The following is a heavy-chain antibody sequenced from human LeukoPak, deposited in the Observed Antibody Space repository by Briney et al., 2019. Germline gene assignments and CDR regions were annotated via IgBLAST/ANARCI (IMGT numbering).Heavy chain of an antibody. CDR1: GYTFTSYY. V-gene: IGHV1-46*01. Sequence: ASVKVSCKASGYTFTSYYMHWVRQAPGQGLEWMGIINPSGGSTSYAQKFQGRVTMTRDTSTSAVYMELSSLRSEDTAVYYCAGSPKMVTTEFDYWGQGTLVTVSS. J-gene: IGHJ4*02. CDR3: AGSPKMVTTEFDY. CDR2: INPSGGST. D-gene: IGHD4-17*01.